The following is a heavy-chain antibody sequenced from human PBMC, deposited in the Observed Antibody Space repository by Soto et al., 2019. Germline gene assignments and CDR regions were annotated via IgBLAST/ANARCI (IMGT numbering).Heavy chain of an antibody. J-gene: IGHJ4*02. CDR3: AESGYWKSSALYY. CDR2: IKQDGSEK. CDR1: GFTFSSYW. Sequence: EVQLVESGGGLVQPGGSLRLSCAASGFTFSSYWMSWVRQAPGKGLEWVANIKQDGSEKYYVDSVKGRFTISRDNAKNSLYLQMNSLRAEDTAVYYCAESGYWKSSALYYWGQGTLVTVSS. D-gene: IGHD5-12*01. V-gene: IGHV3-7*05.